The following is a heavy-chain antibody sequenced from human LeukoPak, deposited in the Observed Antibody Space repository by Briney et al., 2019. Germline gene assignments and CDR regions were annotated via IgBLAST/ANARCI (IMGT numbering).Heavy chain of an antibody. CDR1: GFTFSSYS. Sequence: TGGSLRLSCAASGFTFSSYSMNWVRQAPGKGLEWVSSISSSSSYIYYADSVKGRFTISRDNAKNSLYLQMNSLRAEDTAVYYCARDKSRYCSSTSCSRGVDYWGQGTLVTVSS. CDR3: ARDKSRYCSSTSCSRGVDY. J-gene: IGHJ4*02. V-gene: IGHV3-21*01. CDR2: ISSSSSYI. D-gene: IGHD2-2*01.